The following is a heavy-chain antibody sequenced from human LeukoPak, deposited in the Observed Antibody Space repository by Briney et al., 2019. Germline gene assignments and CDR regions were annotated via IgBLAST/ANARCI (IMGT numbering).Heavy chain of an antibody. Sequence: PGGSLRLSCAASGFTFSSYSMNWVRQAPGKGLEWVSSISSSSSYIYYADSVKGRFTISRDNAKNSLYLQMNSLRAEDTALYYCARGHDSSGYYYSSAFDIWGQGTMVTVSS. CDR1: GFTFSSYS. D-gene: IGHD3-22*01. V-gene: IGHV3-21*04. CDR2: ISSSSSYI. J-gene: IGHJ3*02. CDR3: ARGHDSSGYYYSSAFDI.